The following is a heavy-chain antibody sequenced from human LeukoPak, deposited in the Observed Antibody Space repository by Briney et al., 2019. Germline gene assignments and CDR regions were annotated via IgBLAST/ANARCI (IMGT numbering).Heavy chain of an antibody. D-gene: IGHD6-13*01. Sequence: SETLSLTCTVSGGSISSGSDYWSWVRQPAGEGLEWIGRIYTSGSTNYNPSLKSRVTISVDTSKNQFSLKLSSVTAADTAVYYCARGGIAAPNWFDPWGQGTLVTVSS. CDR3: ARGGIAAPNWFDP. V-gene: IGHV4-61*02. J-gene: IGHJ5*02. CDR2: IYTSGST. CDR1: GGSISSGSDY.